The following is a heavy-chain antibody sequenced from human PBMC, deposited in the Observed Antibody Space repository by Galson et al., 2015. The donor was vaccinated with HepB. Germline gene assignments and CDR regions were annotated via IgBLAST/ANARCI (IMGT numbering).Heavy chain of an antibody. V-gene: IGHV3-48*04. CDR3: ARDGIAAAGTGWFDP. CDR2: ISSSSSTI. Sequence: SLRLSCAASGFTFSSYSMNWVRQAPGKGLEWVSYISSSSSTIYYADSVKGRFTISRDNAKNSLYLQMNSLRAEDTAVYYCARDGIAAAGTGWFDPWGQGTLVTVSS. CDR1: GFTFSSYS. D-gene: IGHD6-13*01. J-gene: IGHJ5*02.